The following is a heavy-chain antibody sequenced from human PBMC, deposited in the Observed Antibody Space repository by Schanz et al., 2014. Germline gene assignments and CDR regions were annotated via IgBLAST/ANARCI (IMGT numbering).Heavy chain of an antibody. D-gene: IGHD3-10*01. CDR3: AKDGPGGSGSYSADGDMDV. J-gene: IGHJ6*02. Sequence: EVQLVESGGGLVQPGGSLRLSCAASGFAVDNYYMSCVRQAPGKGLEWVSAISGGGGTTYYTDSVKGRFTISRDNSKSTLYLQMNSLRAEDTAVYYCAKDGPGGSGSYSADGDMDVWGQGTTVTVSS. CDR2: ISGGGGTT. CDR1: GFAVDNYY. V-gene: IGHV3-23*04.